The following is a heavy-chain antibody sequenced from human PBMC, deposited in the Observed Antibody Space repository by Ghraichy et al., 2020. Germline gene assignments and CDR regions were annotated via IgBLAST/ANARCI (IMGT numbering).Heavy chain of an antibody. D-gene: IGHD1-1*01. CDR3: ARDSIFTPGY. CDR1: GYTFSSYD. J-gene: IGHJ4*02. CDR2: MNPNSGDT. Sequence: ASVKVSCKSSGYTFSSYDINWVRQATGQGLEWMGWMNPNSGDTGYAQKFQGRITMTRDTSIRTAYMELSSLVSEDTAVYYCARDSIFTPGYWGKGTLVTVSS. V-gene: IGHV1-8*01.